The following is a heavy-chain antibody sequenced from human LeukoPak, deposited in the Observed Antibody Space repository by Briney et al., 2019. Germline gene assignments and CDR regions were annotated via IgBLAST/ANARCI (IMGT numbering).Heavy chain of an antibody. D-gene: IGHD5-18*01. Sequence: WASVTVSCKASGGTFSSYAISWVRQAPGQGLEWMGWINPNSGGANYAQKFQDRVTMTTDTSVSTAYMELSRLRSDDTAMFFCARAGFVDAPMVHFDYWGQGTLVTVSS. J-gene: IGHJ4*02. V-gene: IGHV1-2*02. CDR1: GGTFSSYA. CDR3: ARAGFVDAPMVHFDY. CDR2: INPNSGGA.